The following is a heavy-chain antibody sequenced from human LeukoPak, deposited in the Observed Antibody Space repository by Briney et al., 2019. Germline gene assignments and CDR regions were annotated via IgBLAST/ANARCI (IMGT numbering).Heavy chain of an antibody. CDR1: GFTFSSYA. J-gene: IGHJ4*02. D-gene: IGHD2-15*01. Sequence: PGGSLRPSCAASGFTFSSYAMSWVRQAPGKGLEWVSAISGSGGSTYYADSVKGRFTISRDNSKNTLYLQMNSLRAEDTAVYYCAKAHLYCSGGSCYSDPFDYWGQGTLVTVSS. CDR2: ISGSGGST. V-gene: IGHV3-23*01. CDR3: AKAHLYCSGGSCYSDPFDY.